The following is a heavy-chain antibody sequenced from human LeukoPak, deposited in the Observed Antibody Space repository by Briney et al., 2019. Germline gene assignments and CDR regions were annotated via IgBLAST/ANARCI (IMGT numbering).Heavy chain of an antibody. CDR2: INSDGSST. CDR1: GFTFSSYW. J-gene: IGHJ3*02. D-gene: IGHD6-19*01. CDR3: ARDLTPQEQWLAPPDVFDI. Sequence: PGGSLRLSCAASGFTFSSYWMHWVRQAPGKGLVWVSRINSDGSSTSYAYSVKGRFTISRDNAKNTLYLQMNSLRAEKTAVYYCARDLTPQEQWLAPPDVFDIWGKGTRVTVSS. V-gene: IGHV3-74*01.